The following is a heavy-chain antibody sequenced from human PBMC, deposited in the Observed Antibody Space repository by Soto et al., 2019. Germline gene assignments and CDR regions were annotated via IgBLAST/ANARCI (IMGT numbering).Heavy chain of an antibody. D-gene: IGHD2-2*01. CDR3: ARGGDIVVVPAATEDAFDI. CDR2: IIPILGIA. J-gene: IGHJ3*02. Sequence: QVQLVQSGAEVKKPGSSVKVSCKASGGTFSSYTISWVRQAPGQGLEWMGRIIPILGIANYAQKFQGRVTITADKSTSTAYMELSSLRSEDTAVYYCARGGDIVVVPAATEDAFDIWGQGTMVTVSS. CDR1: GGTFSSYT. V-gene: IGHV1-69*02.